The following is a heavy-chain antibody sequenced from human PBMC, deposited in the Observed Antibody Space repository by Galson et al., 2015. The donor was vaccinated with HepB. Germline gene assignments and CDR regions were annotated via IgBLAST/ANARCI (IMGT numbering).Heavy chain of an antibody. CDR1: GFTFSSYA. J-gene: IGHJ6*02. CDR2: ISGSGGST. D-gene: IGHD6-19*01. V-gene: IGHV3-23*01. Sequence: SLRLSCAASGFTFSSYAMSWVRQAPGKGLEWVSAISGSGGSTYYADSVKGRFTISRDNSKNTLYLQMNSLRAEDTAVYYCAKAGRLVRFNYYYGMDVWGQGTTVTVSS. CDR3: AKAGRLVRFNYYYGMDV.